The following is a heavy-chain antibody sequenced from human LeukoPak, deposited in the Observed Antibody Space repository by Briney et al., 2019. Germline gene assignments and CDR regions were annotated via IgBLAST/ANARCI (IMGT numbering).Heavy chain of an antibody. V-gene: IGHV3-11*01. CDR3: ARAEDYGDYSVYYYGMDV. J-gene: IGHJ6*02. CDR2: ISSSGSTI. Sequence: PGGSLRLSCAASGFTFSDYYMSWIRQAPGKGLEWVSYISSSGSTIYYADSVKGRFTISRDNAKNSLYLQMNSLRAEDTAVYYCARAEDYGDYSVYYYGMDVWGQGTTVTVSS. CDR1: GFTFSDYY. D-gene: IGHD4-17*01.